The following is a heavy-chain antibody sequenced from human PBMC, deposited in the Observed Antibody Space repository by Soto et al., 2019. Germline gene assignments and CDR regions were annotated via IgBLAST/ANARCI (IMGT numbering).Heavy chain of an antibody. CDR1: GYTFTSYG. CDR2: INAGNGNT. J-gene: IGHJ6*03. D-gene: IGHD2-2*01. CDR3: ARVDKELQQYQLLDYYYYYMDV. V-gene: IGHV1-3*01. Sequence: GASVKLSCKASGYTFTSYGISWVRQAPGQRLEWMGWINAGNGNTKYSQKFQGRVTITRDTSASTAYMELSSLRSEDTAVYYCARVDKELQQYQLLDYYYYYMDVWGQGTTVTVS.